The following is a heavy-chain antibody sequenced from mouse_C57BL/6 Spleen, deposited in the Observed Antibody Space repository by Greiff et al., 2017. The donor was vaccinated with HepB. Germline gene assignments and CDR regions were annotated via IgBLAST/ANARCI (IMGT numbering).Heavy chain of an antibody. V-gene: IGHV1-64*01. D-gene: IGHD3-1*01. Sequence: QVQLQQPGAELVKPGASVKLSCKASGYTFTSYWMHWVKQRPGQGLEWIGMIHPNSGSTNYNEKFKSKATLTEDKSYSTAYMQLSSLTSEDSAVYYCASGLRHYFDYWGQGTTLTVSS. CDR1: GYTFTSYW. CDR3: ASGLRHYFDY. CDR2: IHPNSGST. J-gene: IGHJ2*01.